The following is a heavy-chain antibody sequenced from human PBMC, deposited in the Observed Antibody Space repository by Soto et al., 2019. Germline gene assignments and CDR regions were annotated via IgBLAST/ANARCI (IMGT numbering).Heavy chain of an antibody. J-gene: IGHJ6*02. CDR1: GYTFTSYG. CDR2: ISAYNGNT. CDR3: ARDRDTIFGVVIHSYYYYGMDV. V-gene: IGHV1-18*04. D-gene: IGHD3-3*01. Sequence: ASVKVSCKASGYTFTSYGISWVRQAPGQGLEWMGWISAYNGNTNYAQKLQGGVTMTTDTSTSTAYMELRSLRSDDTAVYYCARDRDTIFGVVIHSYYYYGMDVWGQGTTVTVSS.